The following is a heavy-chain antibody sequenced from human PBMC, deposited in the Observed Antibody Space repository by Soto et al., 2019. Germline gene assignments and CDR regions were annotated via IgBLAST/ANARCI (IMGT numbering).Heavy chain of an antibody. J-gene: IGHJ4*02. D-gene: IGHD2-15*01. CDR2: INHSGST. CDR1: GGSFSGYY. CDR3: ARADCSGGSCYLFY. V-gene: IGHV4-34*01. Sequence: SETLSLTCAVYGGSFSGYYWSWIRQPPGKGLEWIGEINHSGSTNYNPSLKSRVTISVDTSKNQFSLKLSSVTAADTAVYYCARADCSGGSCYLFYWGQGTLVTVSS.